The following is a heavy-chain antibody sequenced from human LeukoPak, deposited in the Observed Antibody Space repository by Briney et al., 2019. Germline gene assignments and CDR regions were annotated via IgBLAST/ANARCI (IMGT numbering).Heavy chain of an antibody. CDR2: INHSGST. D-gene: IGHD3-10*01. V-gene: IGHV4-34*01. CDR1: GGSFSNYY. J-gene: IGHJ5*02. CDR3: ARTSVYYYGSGSYLKRRYNWFDP. Sequence: KPSETLSFTCAVYGGSFSNYYWTWIRQPPGKGLEWIGEINHSGSTNYNPSLKSRVTISVDTSKNQFSLKLSSVTAADTAVYYCARTSVYYYGSGSYLKRRYNWFDPWGQGTLVTVSS.